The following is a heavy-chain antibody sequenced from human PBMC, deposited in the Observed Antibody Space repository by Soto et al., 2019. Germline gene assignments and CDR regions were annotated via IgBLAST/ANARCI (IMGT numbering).Heavy chain of an antibody. CDR1: GYTFTSYA. J-gene: IGHJ6*02. V-gene: IGHV1-3*01. CDR2: INAGNGNT. Sequence: ASVKVSCKASGYTFTSYAMHWVRQAPGQRLEWMGWINAGNGNTKYSQKFQGRVTITRDTSASTAYMELSSLRSEDTAVYYCARDGPQWFGESYGMDVWGQGTTVTVSS. CDR3: ARDGPQWFGESYGMDV. D-gene: IGHD3-10*01.